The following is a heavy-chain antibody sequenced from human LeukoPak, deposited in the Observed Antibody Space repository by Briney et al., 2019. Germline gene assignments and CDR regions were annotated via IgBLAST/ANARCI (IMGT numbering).Heavy chain of an antibody. J-gene: IGHJ4*02. CDR3: ASGTSVTTLDY. D-gene: IGHD4-17*01. CDR2: TYSDGST. Sequence: GGSLRLSCAASGFTVSRNYMSWVRQAPGKGLESVSITYSDGSTYYADSVKGRFTISRDNSKNTLYLQMNSLRAEDTAVYYRASGTSVTTLDYWGQGTLVTVSS. CDR1: GFTVSRNY. V-gene: IGHV3-53*01.